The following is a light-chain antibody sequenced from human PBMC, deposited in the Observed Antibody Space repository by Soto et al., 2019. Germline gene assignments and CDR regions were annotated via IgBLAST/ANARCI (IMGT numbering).Light chain of an antibody. V-gene: IGKV3-20*01. Sequence: EIVLMQSPGTLSLSPGERATLSCRASQSVSSSYLGWYQQKPGQAPRLLIYDASSRATGIPDRFSGSGSGTDFTLTISRLEPEDFAVYYCQQYGSSLPITFGQGTRLEIK. CDR2: DAS. J-gene: IGKJ5*01. CDR1: QSVSSSY. CDR3: QQYGSSLPIT.